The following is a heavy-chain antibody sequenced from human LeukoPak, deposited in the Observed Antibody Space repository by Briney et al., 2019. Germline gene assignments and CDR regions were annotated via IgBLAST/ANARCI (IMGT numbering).Heavy chain of an antibody. CDR2: VNSNIGDT. V-gene: IGHV1-2*02. Sequence: GASVKVSFKASGYSFTGYYIHWVRQAPGQGLEWMGWVNSNIGDTYYAQKFRGRLAITRDKSITTVHMELSSLRSNDTAVNYCARDVLGYDSSASDWGQGTLVTVSS. CDR3: ARDVLGYDSSASD. J-gene: IGHJ4*02. D-gene: IGHD3-22*01. CDR1: GYSFTGYY.